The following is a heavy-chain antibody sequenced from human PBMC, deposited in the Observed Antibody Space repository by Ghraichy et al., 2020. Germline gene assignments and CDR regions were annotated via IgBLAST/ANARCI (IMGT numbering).Heavy chain of an antibody. CDR1: GGSFSGYY. CDR3: ARGLRGSGYLYYYYYGMDV. CDR2: INHSGST. J-gene: IGHJ6*02. D-gene: IGHD5-12*01. Sequence: SQTLSLTCAVYGGSFSGYYWSWIRQPPGKGLEWIGEINHSGSTNYNPSLKSRVTISVDTSKNQFSLKLSSVTAADTAVYYCARGLRGSGYLYYYYYGMDVWGQGTTVTVSS. V-gene: IGHV4-34*01.